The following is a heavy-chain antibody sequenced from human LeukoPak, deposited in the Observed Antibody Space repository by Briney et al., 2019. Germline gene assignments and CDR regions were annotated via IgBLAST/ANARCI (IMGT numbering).Heavy chain of an antibody. V-gene: IGHV1-46*01. J-gene: IGHJ5*02. CDR2: ISPSGDTT. CDR3: ARGRDYYAISGYHNWFDA. Sequence: ASVKVSCKASGYTFTTYYMHWLRQAPGQGLEWMGIISPSGDTTSYAQKFQGRVTMTRDTSTRTVYLDLSSLRSEDTAVYYCARGRDYYAISGYHNWFDAWGQGTLVTVSS. CDR1: GYTFTTYY. D-gene: IGHD3-22*01.